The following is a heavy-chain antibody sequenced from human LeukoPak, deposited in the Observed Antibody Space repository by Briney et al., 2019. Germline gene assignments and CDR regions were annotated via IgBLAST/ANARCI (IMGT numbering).Heavy chain of an antibody. CDR3: ARSAYSYEGGFDI. J-gene: IGHJ3*02. Sequence: QPGGSLRLSCAASRFTFSSYAMHWVRQAPGKGLEWVAVISYDGSNEYHADSVKGRFTISRDNSKNTLFLQMNSLRAEDTAVYYCARSAYSYEGGFDIWGQGTMVTVSS. CDR1: RFTFSSYA. V-gene: IGHV3-30-3*01. CDR2: ISYDGSNE. D-gene: IGHD5-18*01.